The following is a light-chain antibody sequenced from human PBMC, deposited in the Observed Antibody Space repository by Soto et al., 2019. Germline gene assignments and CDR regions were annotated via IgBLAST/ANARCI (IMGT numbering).Light chain of an antibody. V-gene: IGKV3-20*01. CDR2: GAS. CDR1: QSVRGDY. CDR3: QKCNSAPFT. J-gene: IGKJ3*01. Sequence: EIVLTQSPGTLSLSPGETATLSCRASQSVRGDYLAWLQQKPGQAPRVLIYGASTRATGIPARFSGSGSGTDFTLTISSLQPEDVATYYCQKCNSAPFTFGPGTKVDIK.